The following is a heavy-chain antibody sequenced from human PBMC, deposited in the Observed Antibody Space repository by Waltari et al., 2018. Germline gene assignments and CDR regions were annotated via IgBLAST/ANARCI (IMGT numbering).Heavy chain of an antibody. Sequence: QLQLVESGGGVVPPGGSLRLSCAGSGFGFRAYALHWVRQSPGRGLEWVAVISYDGTQKYFADSVRGRFTISRDNSKNIFYLQMDSLRNDDTGVYYCTRDEGFYYYYGLDVWGQGTTVNVSS. J-gene: IGHJ6*02. CDR1: GFGFRAYA. CDR2: ISYDGTQK. CDR3: TRDEGFYYYYGLDV. V-gene: IGHV3-30-3*01.